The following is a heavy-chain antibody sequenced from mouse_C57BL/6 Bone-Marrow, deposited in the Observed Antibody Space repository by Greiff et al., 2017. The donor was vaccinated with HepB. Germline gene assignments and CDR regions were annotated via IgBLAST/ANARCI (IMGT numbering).Heavy chain of an antibody. CDR1: GFTFSDYY. D-gene: IGHD4-1*01. J-gene: IGHJ4*01. CDR3: ARRGNWDAMDY. Sequence: DVQLVESGGGLVQPGGSLKLSCAASGFTFSDYYMYWVRQTPEKRLEWVAYISNGGGSTYYPDTVKGRFTISRDNAKNTLYLQMSRLKSEDTAMYYCARRGNWDAMDYWGQGTSVTVSS. CDR2: ISNGGGST. V-gene: IGHV5-12*01.